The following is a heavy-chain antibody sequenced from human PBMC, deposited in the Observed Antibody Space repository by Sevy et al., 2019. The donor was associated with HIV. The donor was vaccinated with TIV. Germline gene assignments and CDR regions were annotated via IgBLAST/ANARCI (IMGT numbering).Heavy chain of an antibody. D-gene: IGHD1-26*01. CDR1: GFSFSYYG. CDR2: ISHDGINE. Sequence: GGSLRLSCIGSGFSFSYYGIHWVRQAPGKGLDWVALISHDGINEYYADSLKGRITISRDNSKNTVYLEMNSLRNEDTAIYFCANAYSGSYSHSYLYALSVWGQGTTVTVSS. V-gene: IGHV3-30*18. CDR3: ANAYSGSYSHSYLYALSV. J-gene: IGHJ6*02.